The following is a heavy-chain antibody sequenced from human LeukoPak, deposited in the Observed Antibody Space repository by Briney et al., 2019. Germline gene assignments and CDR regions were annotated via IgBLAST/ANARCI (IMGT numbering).Heavy chain of an antibody. V-gene: IGHV1-46*01. CDR1: GGTFSSYG. CDR3: ARDGHLTVYDFWSGYRGSYYYYGMDV. Sequence: ASVKVSCKASGGTFSSYGISWVRQAPGQGLEWMGIINPSGGSTSYAQKFQGRVTMTRDTPTSTVYMELSSLRSEDTAVYYCARDGHLTVYDFWSGYRGSYYYYGMDVWGQGTTVTVSS. CDR2: INPSGGST. D-gene: IGHD3-3*01. J-gene: IGHJ6*02.